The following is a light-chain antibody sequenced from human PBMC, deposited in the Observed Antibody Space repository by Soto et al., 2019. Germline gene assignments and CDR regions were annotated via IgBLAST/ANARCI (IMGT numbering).Light chain of an antibody. J-gene: IGKJ4*01. Sequence: DIQMTQSPSTMSASVGDRVTITCRASQNINSWLAWYQQKPGKAPKLLISKASSLVSGVPSRFSGSGSGTEFTLTISSLQPDDFATYYCQQYEAYPLTFGGGTPVESK. CDR3: QQYEAYPLT. CDR1: QNINSW. CDR2: KAS. V-gene: IGKV1-5*03.